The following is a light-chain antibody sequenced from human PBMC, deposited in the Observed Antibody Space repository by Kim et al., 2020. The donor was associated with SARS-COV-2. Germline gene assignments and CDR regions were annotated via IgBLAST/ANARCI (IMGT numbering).Light chain of an antibody. V-gene: IGKV3-20*01. CDR3: QQYGTSPRT. CDR1: QTVRSNY. Sequence: LPGERAALSCSATQTVRSNYLAWYQQKPGQAPRLLIYGASARATGISARFSGSGSGTDFTLTISRLESEDFAVYYCQQYGTSPRTFGQGTKVDIK. J-gene: IGKJ1*01. CDR2: GAS.